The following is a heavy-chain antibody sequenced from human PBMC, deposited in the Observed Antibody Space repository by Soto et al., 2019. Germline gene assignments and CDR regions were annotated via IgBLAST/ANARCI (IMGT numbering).Heavy chain of an antibody. J-gene: IGHJ4*02. CDR1: GFTFSSYE. V-gene: IGHV3-48*03. CDR2: ISSSGSTI. Sequence: PGGSLRLSCAASGFTFSSYEMNWVRQAPGKGLEWVSYISSSGSTIYYADSVKGRFTISRDNAKNSLYLQMNSLRAEDTAVYYCARGERQVATIWYYFDYWGQGTLVTVSS. D-gene: IGHD5-12*01. CDR3: ARGERQVATIWYYFDY.